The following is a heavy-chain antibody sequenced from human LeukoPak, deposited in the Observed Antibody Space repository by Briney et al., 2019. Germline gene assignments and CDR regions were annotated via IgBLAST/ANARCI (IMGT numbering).Heavy chain of an antibody. CDR3: ARVQLGVGADG. J-gene: IGHJ4*02. CDR1: GFTFSSYW. CDR2: INSDGSFT. V-gene: IGHV3-74*01. Sequence: GGSLILSCAASGFTFSSYWMHWVRQAPGKGLVWVSRINSDGSFTTYADSVKGRFTISRDNAKNMLYLQMNSLRAEDTAVYYCARVQLGVGADGWGQGTLVTVSS. D-gene: IGHD1-26*01.